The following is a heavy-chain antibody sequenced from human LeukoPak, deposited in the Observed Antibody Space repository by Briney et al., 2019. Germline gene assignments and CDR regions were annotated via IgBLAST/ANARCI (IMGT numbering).Heavy chain of an antibody. J-gene: IGHJ6*03. CDR2: MKWKGDSA. CDR3: AKDSLYSSSWFDYYYYYMDV. D-gene: IGHD6-13*01. Sequence: GGSLRLSCGASGYTFDDYRVMWVPRARGRGVEWVSGMKWKGDSAHYADCVRRRFTVSGDNAKNTLYLQMNSLRAEDTAVYYCAKDSLYSSSWFDYYYYYMDVWGKGTTVTVSS. CDR1: GYTFDDYR. V-gene: IGHV3-20*04.